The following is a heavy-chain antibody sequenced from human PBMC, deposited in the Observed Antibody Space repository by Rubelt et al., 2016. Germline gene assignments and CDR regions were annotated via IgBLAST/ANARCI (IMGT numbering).Heavy chain of an antibody. Sequence: QVQLVESGGGVVQPGGSLRLSCVASGFTFSTYGMLWVRQAPGKGLEWVAFIRYDGSNKYYADSVKGRFTISRDNSKNTLCLQIDSLRAEDTAVYYCASDNEGSWGQGTRVTVTS. D-gene: IGHD3-10*01. V-gene: IGHV3-30*02. CDR3: ASDNEGS. CDR1: GFTFSTYG. J-gene: IGHJ4*02. CDR2: IRYDGSNK.